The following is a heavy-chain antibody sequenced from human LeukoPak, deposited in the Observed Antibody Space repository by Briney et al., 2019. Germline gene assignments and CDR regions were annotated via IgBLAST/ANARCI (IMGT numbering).Heavy chain of an antibody. D-gene: IGHD2-2*01. Sequence: ASVKVSCKASGSTFTSYGISWVRQAPGQGLEWMGWISAYNGNTNYAQKLQGRVTMTTDTSTSTAYMELRSLRSDDTAVYYYTRDRVIVVVPAAIPTNRYYYYGMDVWGQGTTVTVSS. V-gene: IGHV1-18*01. CDR1: GSTFTSYG. J-gene: IGHJ6*02. CDR3: TRDRVIVVVPAAIPTNRYYYYGMDV. CDR2: ISAYNGNT.